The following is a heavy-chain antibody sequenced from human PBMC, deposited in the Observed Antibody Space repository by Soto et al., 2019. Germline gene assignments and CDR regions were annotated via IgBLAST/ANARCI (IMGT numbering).Heavy chain of an antibody. CDR2: ISSSSSYI. Sequence: GGSLRLSCAASGFTFSSYSMNWVRQAPGKGLEWVSSISSSSSYIYYADSVKGRFTISRDNAKNSLYLQMNSLRAEDTAVYYCARGEDWNYRSLDYWGQGTLVTVSS. CDR1: GFTFSSYS. CDR3: ARGEDWNYRSLDY. D-gene: IGHD1-7*01. V-gene: IGHV3-21*01. J-gene: IGHJ4*02.